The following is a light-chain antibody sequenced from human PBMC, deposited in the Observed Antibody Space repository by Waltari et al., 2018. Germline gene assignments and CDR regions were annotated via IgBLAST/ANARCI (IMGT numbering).Light chain of an antibody. V-gene: IGKV3-20*01. J-gene: IGKJ2*01. CDR3: QQYASSVLYT. CDR1: QSLCKNN. CDR2: GAS. Sequence: IVLTQSPGTLSLSPGDRASLSYKASQSLCKNNLACYKHKPGHAPRLLIYGASSRAAGIPDRFSGIGSETDFTLTISRLEPEDFAVYYCQQYASSVLYTFGQGTKLEIK.